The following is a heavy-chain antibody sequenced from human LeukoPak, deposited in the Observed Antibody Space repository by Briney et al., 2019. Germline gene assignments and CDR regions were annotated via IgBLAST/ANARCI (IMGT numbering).Heavy chain of an antibody. CDR1: GYIFTDYY. V-gene: IGHV1-2*02. D-gene: IGHD5-12*01. Sequence: ASVKVSCKTSGYIFTDYYMHWVRQAPGQGLEWMGWINSNTGGPKYAQRFQGRVTMTRDTSISTVYMELNTLISDDTATYYCARYLSGYDYFDYWGQGTLVTVSS. CDR3: ARYLSGYDYFDY. J-gene: IGHJ4*02. CDR2: INSNTGGP.